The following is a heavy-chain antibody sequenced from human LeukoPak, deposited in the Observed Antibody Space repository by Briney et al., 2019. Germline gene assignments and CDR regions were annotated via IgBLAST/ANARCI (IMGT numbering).Heavy chain of an antibody. Sequence: GGSLRLSCAASGFTFSSYWMSWVRQAPGKGLEWVANIKQDGSEKKCVDSVKGRFTISRDNAKNSLYLQMNCLRAEDTAVYYCARDSLWSGYRSFDPWGQGTLVTVSS. V-gene: IGHV3-7*01. D-gene: IGHD3-3*01. J-gene: IGHJ5*02. CDR2: IKQDGSEK. CDR1: GFTFSSYW. CDR3: ARDSLWSGYRSFDP.